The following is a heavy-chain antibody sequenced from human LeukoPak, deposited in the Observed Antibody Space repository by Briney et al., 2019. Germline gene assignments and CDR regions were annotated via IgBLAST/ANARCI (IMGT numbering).Heavy chain of an antibody. D-gene: IGHD4-23*01. Sequence: GGSLRLSCAVSGFNVSSHHMNWVRQAPGQGLEWVSLIYTSGITKYTDSVKGRFTISRDNAKNTLYLQMNTLSAEDTAVYYCVGYYVGKFDYWGQGTLVTVSS. V-gene: IGHV3-66*02. CDR1: GFNVSSHH. J-gene: IGHJ4*02. CDR2: IYTSGIT. CDR3: VGYYVGKFDY.